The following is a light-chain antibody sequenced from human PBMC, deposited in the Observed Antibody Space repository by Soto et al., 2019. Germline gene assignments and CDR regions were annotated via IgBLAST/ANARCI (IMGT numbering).Light chain of an antibody. Sequence: QSVLTQPPSVSAAPGQKVTISCSGSSSNIGNNYVSWYQQLPGTAPKLLIYDNNKRPSGIPDRFYGSKSGTPATLGITVLQTGDEADYYCGTWDSSLSAYVFGTGTKVTVL. CDR2: DNN. CDR3: GTWDSSLSAYV. J-gene: IGLJ1*01. CDR1: SSNIGNNY. V-gene: IGLV1-51*01.